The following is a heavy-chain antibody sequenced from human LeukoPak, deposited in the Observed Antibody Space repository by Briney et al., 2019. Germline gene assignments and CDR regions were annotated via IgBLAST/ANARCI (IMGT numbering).Heavy chain of an antibody. Sequence: GGSLRLSCAASGFTVSSNYMSWVRQAPGKGLEWVSVIYSGGGTYYADSVKGRFTISRDNSKNTLYLQMNSLRAEDTAVYYCARGSAAGTRYWFDPWGQGTLVTVSS. D-gene: IGHD6-13*01. CDR2: IYSGGGT. CDR3: ARGSAAGTRYWFDP. J-gene: IGHJ5*02. CDR1: GFTVSSNY. V-gene: IGHV3-66*01.